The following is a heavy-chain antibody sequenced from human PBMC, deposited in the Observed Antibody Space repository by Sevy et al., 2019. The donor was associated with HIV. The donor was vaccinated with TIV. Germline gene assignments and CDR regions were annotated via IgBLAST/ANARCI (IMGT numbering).Heavy chain of an antibody. CDR3: WEGGGGYYYDSSGLFDY. CDR2: ISGSGYLT. V-gene: IGHV3-23*01. D-gene: IGHD3-22*01. Sequence: GGSLRLSCAASGFTFSSYAMSWVRQAPGKGLEWVSAISGSGYLTYYTDSVKGRFTISRDNSKNTLYLQMNSLRAEDQAVYYCWEGGGGYYYDSSGLFDYWGQGTLVTVSS. CDR1: GFTFSSYA. J-gene: IGHJ4*02.